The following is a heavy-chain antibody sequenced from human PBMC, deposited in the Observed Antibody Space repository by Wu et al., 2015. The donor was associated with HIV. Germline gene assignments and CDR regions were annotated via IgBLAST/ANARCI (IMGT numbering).Heavy chain of an antibody. CDR2: INPKDGAT. V-gene: IGHV1-2*02. D-gene: IGHD3-3*01. CDR3: AKGNYDFWAAHFADNWFDP. Sequence: QVQLVQSGPEVKTPGASVKVSCKASGYTFSDYYLHWIRQAPGQGLEWMGWINPKDGATDFARKFQGRVTMTRDTSFSTAYMNLISLTSDDTAVYYCAKGNYDFWAAHFADNWFDPWAREPWSPSPQ. CDR1: GYTFSDYY. J-gene: IGHJ5*02.